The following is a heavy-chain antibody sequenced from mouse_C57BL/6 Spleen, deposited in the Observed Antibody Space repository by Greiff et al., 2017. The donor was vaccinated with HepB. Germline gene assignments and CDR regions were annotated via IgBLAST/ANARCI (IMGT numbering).Heavy chain of an antibody. CDR3: ARSMAYYGSSYGYFDV. CDR1: GYSFTGYY. D-gene: IGHD1-1*01. V-gene: IGHV1-42*01. J-gene: IGHJ1*03. Sequence: VQLQQSGPELVKPGASVKISCKASGYSFTGYYMNWVKQSPEKSLEWIGEINPSTGGTTYNQKFKAKATLTVDKSSSTAYMQLKSLTSEDSAVYYCARSMAYYGSSYGYFDVWGTGTTVTVSS. CDR2: INPSTGGT.